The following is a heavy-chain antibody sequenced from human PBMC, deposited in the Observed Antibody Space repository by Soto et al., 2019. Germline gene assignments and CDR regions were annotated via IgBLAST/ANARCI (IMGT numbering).Heavy chain of an antibody. CDR3: ACCGSYYLLDAFDI. J-gene: IGHJ3*02. CDR1: GYSFTSYW. Sequence: LGESLKISWKGSGYSFTSYWMGWVRQMPGKGLEWIGIIYPGDSDTRYSPSFQGQVTISADKSISTAYLQLSSLKASDTSIYYCACCGSYYLLDAFDIWGQGTMVSVS. CDR2: IYPGDSDT. D-gene: IGHD1-26*01. V-gene: IGHV5-51*01.